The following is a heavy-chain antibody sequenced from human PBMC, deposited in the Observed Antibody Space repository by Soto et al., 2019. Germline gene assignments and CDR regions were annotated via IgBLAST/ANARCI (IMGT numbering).Heavy chain of an antibody. Sequence: PGVSPELSCAASGFIFSNYGMHWVRQAPGKGLEWVALIWSDGYNQYYVDSVKGRFTISRDNSKNTLYLEMNRLRAEDTAMYFCARELGYCRSGSCDRQTIGYWVQGTLGTVAS. V-gene: IGHV3-33*01. CDR3: ARELGYCRSGSCDRQTIGY. CDR1: GFIFSNYG. CDR2: IWSDGYNQ. D-gene: IGHD2-15*01. J-gene: IGHJ4*02.